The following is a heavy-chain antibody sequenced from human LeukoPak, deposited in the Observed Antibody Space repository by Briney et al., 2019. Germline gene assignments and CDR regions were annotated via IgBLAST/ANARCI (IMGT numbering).Heavy chain of an antibody. CDR3: ARAGETTRSDGIVGAT. Sequence: SVKVSCKASGGTFSSHAISWVRQAPGQGLEWMGRIIPILGIANYAQKFQGRVTITADKSTSTAYMELSSLRSEDTAVYYCARAGETTRSDGIVGATWGQGTLVTVSS. CDR2: IIPILGIA. D-gene: IGHD1-26*01. V-gene: IGHV1-69*04. CDR1: GGTFSSHA. J-gene: IGHJ4*02.